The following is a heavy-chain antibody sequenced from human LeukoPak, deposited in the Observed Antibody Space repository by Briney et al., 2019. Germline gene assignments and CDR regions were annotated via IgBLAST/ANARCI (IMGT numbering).Heavy chain of an antibody. V-gene: IGHV4-61*02. CDR3: ARGIVVVPAAIREGYYFDY. Sequence: SETLSLTCTVSGDSISSGSHYWSWIRQPAGKGLEWIGRIYTSGSTNYNPSLKSRVTMSVDTSKNQFSLKLSSVTAADTAVYYCARGIVVVPAAIREGYYFDYWGQGTLVTVSS. D-gene: IGHD2-2*01. CDR1: GDSISSGSHY. J-gene: IGHJ4*02. CDR2: IYTSGST.